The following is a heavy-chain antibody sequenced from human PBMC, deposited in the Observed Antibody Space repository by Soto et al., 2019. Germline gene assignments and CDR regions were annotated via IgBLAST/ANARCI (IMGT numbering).Heavy chain of an antibody. Sequence: QVQLQESGPGLVKPSQTLSLTCTVSGGSISSGYYYWSWIRQPPGKGLEWIGYIYYSGSTYYNPSLKSQGTISVDTSKNQFSLKLGSVTAADTAVYYWARGNLDTRMVRGYYFDYWGQGTLVTVSS. CDR2: IYYSGST. CDR3: ARGNLDTRMVRGYYFDY. CDR1: GGSISSGYYY. D-gene: IGHD3-10*01. V-gene: IGHV4-30-4*01. J-gene: IGHJ4*02.